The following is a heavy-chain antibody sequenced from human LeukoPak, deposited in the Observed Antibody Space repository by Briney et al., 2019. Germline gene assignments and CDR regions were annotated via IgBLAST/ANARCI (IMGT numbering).Heavy chain of an antibody. D-gene: IGHD5-18*01. V-gene: IGHV3-53*01. CDR2: IHSSGAT. J-gene: IGHJ2*01. CDR3: AKGGAGGYSYGSNWYFDL. Sequence: GGSLRLSCAASGFTGSNNYVSWVRQAPGMGLEWVSAIHSSGATCYADSVKGRFTISRDNSKNTLYLQMNSLRAEDTAVYYCAKGGAGGYSYGSNWYFDLWGRGTLVTVSS. CDR1: GFTGSNNY.